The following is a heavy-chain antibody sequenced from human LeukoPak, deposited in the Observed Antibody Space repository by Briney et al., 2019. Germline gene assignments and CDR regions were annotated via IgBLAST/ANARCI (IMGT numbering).Heavy chain of an antibody. V-gene: IGHV3-23*01. Sequence: RGSLRLSSAASGFTFSSYAMSWVRQAPGKGLGWVSGISGSASSTYYTDSVKGRFTSSRNNSKNTLYVQMKSLTAEDTAVRYCAKEDSGWQFDYSGQGTLVTVSP. J-gene: IGHJ4*02. D-gene: IGHD6-19*01. CDR1: GFTFSSYA. CDR2: ISGSASST. CDR3: AKEDSGWQFDY.